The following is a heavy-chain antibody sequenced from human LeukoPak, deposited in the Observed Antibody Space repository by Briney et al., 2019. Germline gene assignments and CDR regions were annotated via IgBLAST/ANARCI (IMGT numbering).Heavy chain of an antibody. CDR3: ARDRFRYCSSTSCSRQCDY. V-gene: IGHV3-7*01. J-gene: IGHJ4*02. CDR1: GFTFSSYW. D-gene: IGHD2-2*01. CDR2: IKQDGSEK. Sequence: PGGSLRLSCAASGFTFSSYWMSWVRQAPGKGLEWVANIKQDGSEKYYVDSVNSRFTISRDNAKNSLYLQMNSLRAEDTAVYYCARDRFRYCSSTSCSRQCDYWGQGTLVTVSS.